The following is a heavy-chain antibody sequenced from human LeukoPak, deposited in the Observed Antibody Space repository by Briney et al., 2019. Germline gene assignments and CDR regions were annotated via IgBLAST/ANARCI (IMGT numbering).Heavy chain of an antibody. CDR3: TTGGYYDSSGYYYAYFDY. D-gene: IGHD3-22*01. CDR2: IKSKTDGGTT. Sequence: GGSLRLSCAASGFTFSNARMSWVRQAPGKGLEWVGRIKSKTDGGTTDYAAPVKGRFTISRDDSKNTLYLQMNSLKTEDTAVYYCTTGGYYDSSGYYYAYFDYWGQGTLVTVSS. V-gene: IGHV3-15*01. CDR1: GFTFSNAR. J-gene: IGHJ4*02.